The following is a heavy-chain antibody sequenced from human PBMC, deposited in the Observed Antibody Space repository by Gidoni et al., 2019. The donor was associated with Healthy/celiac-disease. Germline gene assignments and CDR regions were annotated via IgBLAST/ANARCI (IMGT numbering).Heavy chain of an antibody. CDR3: ASGGADYDYVWGSYRPRGVFDY. V-gene: IGHV4-31*03. CDR1: GGSISSGGYY. Sequence: QVQLQESGPGLVKPSQTLSLTCTVSGGSISSGGYYWRWIRQHPGKGLEWIGYIYYSGSTYYNPSLKSRVTISVDTSKNQFFLKLSSVTAADTAVYYCASGGADYDYVWGSYRPRGVFDYWGQGTLVTVSS. CDR2: IYYSGST. D-gene: IGHD3-16*02. J-gene: IGHJ4*02.